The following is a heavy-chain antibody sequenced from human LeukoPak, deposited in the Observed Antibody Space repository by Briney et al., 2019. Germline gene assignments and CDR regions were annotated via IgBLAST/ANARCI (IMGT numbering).Heavy chain of an antibody. D-gene: IGHD3-22*01. CDR3: ARLKYYYDSSGSRAEYFQH. CDR1: GGSISSSSYY. V-gene: IGHV4-61*01. CDR2: IYYSGST. Sequence: SETLSLTCTVSGGSISSSSYYWSWIRQPPGKGLEWIGYIYYSGSTNYNPSLKSRVTISVDTSKNQFSLKLSSVTAADTAVYYCARLKYYYDSSGSRAEYFQHWGQGTLVTASS. J-gene: IGHJ1*01.